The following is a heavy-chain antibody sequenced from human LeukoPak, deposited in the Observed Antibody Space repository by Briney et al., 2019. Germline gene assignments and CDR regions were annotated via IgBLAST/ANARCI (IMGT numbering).Heavy chain of an antibody. CDR2: IYYSGST. V-gene: IGHV4-30-4*01. CDR3: ARDLLNEGNHLDY. Sequence: PSQTLSLTCTVSGGSISSGDYYWSWIRQPPGKGLEWIGYIYYSGSTYYNPSRKSRVPISVDTSKNQFSLKLSSVTAADTAVYYCARDLLNEGNHLDYWGQGTLVTVSS. CDR1: GGSISSGDYY. J-gene: IGHJ4*02. D-gene: IGHD4-23*01.